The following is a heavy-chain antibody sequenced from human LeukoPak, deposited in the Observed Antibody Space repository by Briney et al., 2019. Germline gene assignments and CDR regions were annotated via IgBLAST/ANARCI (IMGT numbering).Heavy chain of an antibody. CDR3: ARARGHAHFDY. Sequence: QPGGSLRLSCAASGFTFSTYEMNWVRQAPGKGLEWVACISSSGGTIYYADSVKGRFTISRDNAKNLLYLQMNSLRVEDTAAYYCARARGHAHFDYWGQGTLVTVSS. V-gene: IGHV3-48*03. CDR1: GFTFSTYE. J-gene: IGHJ4*02. CDR2: ISSSGGTI. D-gene: IGHD2-15*01.